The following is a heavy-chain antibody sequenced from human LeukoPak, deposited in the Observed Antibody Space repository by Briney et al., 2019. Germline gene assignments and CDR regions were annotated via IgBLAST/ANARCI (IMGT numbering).Heavy chain of an antibody. CDR1: GGSISSSDYY. CDR2: FDHTGTT. D-gene: IGHD3-9*01. CDR3: ARWVDLTVY. Sequence: SETLSLTCTVSGGSISSSDYYWGWIRQPPGKGLGWIGSFDHTGTTYYNPSLKSRVTTSVDTSNNQFSLRLGSVTAADTAVYYCARWVDLTVYWGQGTLVTVSS. J-gene: IGHJ4*02. V-gene: IGHV4-39*01.